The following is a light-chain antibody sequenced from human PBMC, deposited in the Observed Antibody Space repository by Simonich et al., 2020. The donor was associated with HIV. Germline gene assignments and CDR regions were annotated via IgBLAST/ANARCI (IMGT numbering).Light chain of an antibody. V-gene: IGKV1-39*01. CDR2: AAS. CDR3: QQSYSSLWT. Sequence: DIHLTQSPSSLSASVLDRLTITCRASPTISRYLTWYQQKPGKTPKILIYAASSLQSGAPARFSGSGSGTDFTLTISSLQHEDFATYYCQQSYSSLWTFGQGTKVEIK. J-gene: IGKJ1*01. CDR1: PTISRY.